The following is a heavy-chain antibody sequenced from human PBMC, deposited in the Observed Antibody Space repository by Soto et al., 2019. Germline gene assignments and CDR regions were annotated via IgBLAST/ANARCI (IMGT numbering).Heavy chain of an antibody. CDR1: GFTFSSYG. CDR2: IWYDGSNK. J-gene: IGHJ4*02. CDR3: ARGNNNFMVGYYFDY. V-gene: IGHV3-33*08. Sequence: VQLVESGGGLVQPGGSLRLSCAASGFTFSSYGMHWVRQAPGKGLERVAVIWYDGSNKYYADSVKGRFTISRDNSKNPLYLQMNSLRDEDTAVYYCARGNNNFMVGYYFDYWGQGTLVTVSS. D-gene: IGHD3-10*02.